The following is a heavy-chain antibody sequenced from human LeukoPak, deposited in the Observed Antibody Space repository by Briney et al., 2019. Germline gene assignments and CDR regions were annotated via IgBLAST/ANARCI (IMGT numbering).Heavy chain of an antibody. CDR1: GFTFSDYY. Sequence: GGSLRLSCAASGFTFSDYYMSWIRQGPGKGLEWVSYISSSGSTIYYADSVKGRFTISRDNAKNSLYLQMNSLRAEDTAVYYCARPKSYYYDSSGYYVVWGQGTLVTVFS. CDR3: ARPKSYYYDSSGYYVV. D-gene: IGHD3-22*01. J-gene: IGHJ4*02. CDR2: ISSSGSTI. V-gene: IGHV3-11*01.